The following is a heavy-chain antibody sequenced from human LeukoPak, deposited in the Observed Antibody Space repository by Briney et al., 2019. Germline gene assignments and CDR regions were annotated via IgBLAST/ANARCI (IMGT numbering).Heavy chain of an antibody. CDR3: ARSSTSAPRWFDP. CDR2: IYPGDSDT. V-gene: IGHV5-51*01. D-gene: IGHD2-2*01. J-gene: IGHJ5*02. CDR1: GYSFTSYW. Sequence: GESLKISCKGSGYSFTSYWIGWVRQMPGEGLEWMGIIYPGDSDTRYSPSFQGQVTISADKSISTAYLQWSSLKASDTAMYYCARSSTSAPRWFDPWGQGTLVTVSS.